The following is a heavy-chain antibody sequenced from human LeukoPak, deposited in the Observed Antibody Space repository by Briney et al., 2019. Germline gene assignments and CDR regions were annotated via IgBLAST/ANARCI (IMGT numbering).Heavy chain of an antibody. D-gene: IGHD2-21*02. Sequence: PGGSLRLSCAASGFTFSSYAMSWVRQAPGKGLEWVSAIGGSGSSTYYADSVKGRFTISRDNSKNTLYLQMNSLRAEDTAVYYCTVREDCGGDCYTVWGQGTLVSVSS. V-gene: IGHV3-23*01. CDR1: GFTFSSYA. CDR2: IGGSGSST. J-gene: IGHJ4*02. CDR3: TVREDCGGDCYTV.